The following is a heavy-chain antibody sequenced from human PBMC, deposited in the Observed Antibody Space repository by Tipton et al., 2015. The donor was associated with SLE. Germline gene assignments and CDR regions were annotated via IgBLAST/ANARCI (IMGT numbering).Heavy chain of an antibody. CDR3: AGLWDLRWFDP. J-gene: IGHJ5*02. CDR2: IYYLGGT. D-gene: IGHD1-26*01. V-gene: IGHV4-39*07. Sequence: LRLSCTVSGGSLNSTRFFCGWIRQSPGKGLEWFGCIYYLGGTYHNPSLQSRVTISLGTSMSQVSLKLSSVTAADTAIYYGAGLWDLRWFDPWGQGTLVTVSS. CDR1: GGSLNSTRFF.